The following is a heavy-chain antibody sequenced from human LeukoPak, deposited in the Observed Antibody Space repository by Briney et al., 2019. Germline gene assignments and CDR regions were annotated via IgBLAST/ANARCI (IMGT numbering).Heavy chain of an antibody. D-gene: IGHD3-9*01. CDR3: ARTPGSFDV. V-gene: IGHV4-39*07. CDR2: IYYSGST. Sequence: SETLSLTCTVSGGSISSSSYYWGWIRQPPGKGLEWIGSIYYSGSTYYNPSLKSRVTISVDTSKNQFSLKLSSVTAADTAVYYCARTPGSFDVWGQGTLVTVSS. J-gene: IGHJ4*02. CDR1: GGSISSSSYY.